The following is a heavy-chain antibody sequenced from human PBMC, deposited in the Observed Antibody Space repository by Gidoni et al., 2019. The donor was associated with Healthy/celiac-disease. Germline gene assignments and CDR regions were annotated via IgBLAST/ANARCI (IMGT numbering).Heavy chain of an antibody. J-gene: IGHJ3*02. CDR1: GFTFSSYA. D-gene: IGHD3-9*01. Sequence: QVQLVASGGGVVQPGRSLRLSCAAAGFTFSSYAMHWVRQAPGKGLEWVAVISYDGSNKYYADSVKGRFTISRDNSKNTLYLQMNSLRAEDTAVYYCARVRYDPGAFDIWGQGTMVTVSS. V-gene: IGHV3-30-3*01. CDR3: ARVRYDPGAFDI. CDR2: ISYDGSNK.